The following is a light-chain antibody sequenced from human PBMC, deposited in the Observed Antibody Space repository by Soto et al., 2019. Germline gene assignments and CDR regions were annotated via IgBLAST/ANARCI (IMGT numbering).Light chain of an antibody. CDR3: MQRIDFPFA. J-gene: IGKJ3*01. CDR2: ALS. CDR1: RSLFDRDDGNTY. V-gene: IGKV2-40*01. Sequence: DIVMTQAPLSLPVTPGEPASISCRSSRSLFDRDDGNTYLDWYLKKPGQSPQLLIYALSYRASGVPDRFSGGGSGTDFTLKXSXVAAXXVGVYYCMQRIDFPFAFGPGTKVDIK.